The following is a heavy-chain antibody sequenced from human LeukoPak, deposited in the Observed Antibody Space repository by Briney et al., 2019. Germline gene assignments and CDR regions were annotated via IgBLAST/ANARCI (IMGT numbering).Heavy chain of an antibody. J-gene: IGHJ3*01. CDR1: GFTFSSYS. D-gene: IGHD3-3*01. CDR3: AALEYYDFWSGPPQV. CDR2: ISSSSSTI. V-gene: IGHV3-48*01. Sequence: PGGSLRLSCAASGFTFSSYSMNWVRQAPGKGLEWVSYISSSSSTIYYADSVKGRFTISRDNAKNSLYLQMNSLRAEDTAVYYCAALEYYDFWSGPPQVWGQGTMVTVSS.